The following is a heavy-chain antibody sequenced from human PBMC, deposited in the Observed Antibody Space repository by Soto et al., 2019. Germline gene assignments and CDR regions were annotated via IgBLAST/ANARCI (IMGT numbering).Heavy chain of an antibody. CDR3: ARLGIAVEDYYYYGMDV. CDR2: IDPSDSYT. D-gene: IGHD6-19*01. J-gene: IGHJ6*02. V-gene: IGHV5-10-1*01. CDR1: GYSFTSYW. Sequence: GGSVKIACNGSGYSFTSYWISWVRQMPWKGLEWMGRIDPSDSYTNYSPSFQGHVTISADKSISTAYLQWSSLKASDTAMYYCARLGIAVEDYYYYGMDVWGQGTTVTVSS.